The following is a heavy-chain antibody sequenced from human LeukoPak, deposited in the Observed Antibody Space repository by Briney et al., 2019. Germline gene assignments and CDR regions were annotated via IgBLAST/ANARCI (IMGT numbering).Heavy chain of an antibody. D-gene: IGHD6-13*01. CDR1: GGSISTYY. CDR2: NYSRGTT. J-gene: IGHJ4*02. CDR3: ARERASAGPHFEH. Sequence: SETLSLTCSVSGGSISTYYWSWIRQPPGKGLEWIGYNYSRGTTNYNPSLKSRVTIPVDRSKNQFSLSLTSVTAADTAVYYCARERASAGPHFEHWGRGILVTVSS. V-gene: IGHV4-59*01.